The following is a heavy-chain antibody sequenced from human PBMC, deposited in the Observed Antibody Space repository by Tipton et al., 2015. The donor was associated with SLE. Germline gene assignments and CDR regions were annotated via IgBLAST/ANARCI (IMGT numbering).Heavy chain of an antibody. CDR3: ARERTGTRRFYFMDV. J-gene: IGHJ6*04. CDR2: VNHRGST. CDR1: DGSFSTYY. Sequence: TLSLTCAVYDGSFSTYYWSWIRQSPGRGLEWIGDVNHRGSTDYNPSLRSRVTISVDTSKSQFSLNLKSVTAADTGIYYCARERTGTRRFYFMDVCGNGTTVTVSS. V-gene: IGHV4-34*01. D-gene: IGHD1/OR15-1a*01.